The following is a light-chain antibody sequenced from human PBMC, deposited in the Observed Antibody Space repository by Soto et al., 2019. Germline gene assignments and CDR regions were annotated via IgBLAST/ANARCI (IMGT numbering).Light chain of an antibody. J-gene: IGKJ4*01. CDR1: QSVSSSY. CDR3: QQYDNWPLT. CDR2: GAS. V-gene: IGKV3-15*01. Sequence: EIVLTQSPGTLSLSPGERATLSCRASQSVSSSYLVWHQQKPGQAPRLLMYGASSRATGIPARFSGSGSGTEFTLTISSLQSEDFAVYYCQQYDNWPLTFGGGTKVDI.